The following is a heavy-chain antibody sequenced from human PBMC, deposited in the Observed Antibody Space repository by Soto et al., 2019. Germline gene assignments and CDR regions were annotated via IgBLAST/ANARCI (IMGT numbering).Heavy chain of an antibody. CDR2: MNPNSGNT. D-gene: IGHD3-3*01. CDR1: GYTFTSYD. Sequence: EASVKVSCKASGYTFTSYDINWVRQATGQGLEWMGWMNPNSGNTGYAQKFQGRVTMTRNTSISTAYMELSSLRSEDTAVYYCARGSSYDFWSGYYPLLGYWGQGTLVTVSS. V-gene: IGHV1-8*01. J-gene: IGHJ4*02. CDR3: ARGSSYDFWSGYYPLLGY.